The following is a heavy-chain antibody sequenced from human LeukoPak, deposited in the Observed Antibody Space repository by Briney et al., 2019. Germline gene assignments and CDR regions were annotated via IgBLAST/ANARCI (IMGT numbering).Heavy chain of an antibody. D-gene: IGHD1-26*01. Sequence: PGGSLRLSCAAPGFTFSDYYMSWIRQAPGKGLGWVSYITSSGSTIYHADSVKGRFTISRDNAKNSLYLQMDSLRAEDTAVYYCARDVSSVGALDYWGQGTLSPSPQ. CDR2: ITSSGSTI. CDR3: ARDVSSVGALDY. CDR1: GFTFSDYY. V-gene: IGHV3-11*01. J-gene: IGHJ4*02.